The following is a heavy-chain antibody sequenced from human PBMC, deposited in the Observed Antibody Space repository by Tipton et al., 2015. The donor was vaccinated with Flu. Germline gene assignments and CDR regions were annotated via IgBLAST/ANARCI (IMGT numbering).Heavy chain of an antibody. CDR1: GGSISSGSYY. CDR2: VYPSGST. CDR3: ARLGSLVYGSGTYYQYFDY. J-gene: IGHJ4*02. Sequence: TLSLTCTVSGGSISSGSYYWSWIRQPAGKGLEWIGRVYPSGSTNYNPSLKSRVTISVDTSKNQFSLNLTSVTAADTAVFYCARLGSLVYGSGTYYQYFDYWGQGTLVTVPS. D-gene: IGHD3-10*01. V-gene: IGHV4-61*02.